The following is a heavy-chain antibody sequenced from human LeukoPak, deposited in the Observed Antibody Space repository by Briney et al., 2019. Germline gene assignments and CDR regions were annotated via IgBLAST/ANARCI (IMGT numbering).Heavy chain of an antibody. J-gene: IGHJ4*02. CDR2: ISTGSSYI. Sequence: GGSLRLSCAASGFTFSAYSMNWVRQASGKGLEWVSSISTGSSYIYYADSVKGRFTISRENAKNSLYLQMNSLRAEDTAVYYCARDSTPYDSSGYCYDYWGQGTLVTVSS. V-gene: IGHV3-21*01. CDR1: GFTFSAYS. CDR3: ARDSTPYDSSGYCYDY. D-gene: IGHD3-22*01.